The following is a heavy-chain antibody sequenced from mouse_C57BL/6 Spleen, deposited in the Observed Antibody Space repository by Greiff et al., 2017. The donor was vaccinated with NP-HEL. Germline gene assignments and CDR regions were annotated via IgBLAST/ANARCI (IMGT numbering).Heavy chain of an antibody. D-gene: IGHD2-5*01. Sequence: EVKLQESGPELVKPGDSVKLSCKASGYSFTGYFMNWVMQSLGKSLEWIGRINPYNGDTFYNQKFKGKATLTVDKSSSTAHMELRSLTSEDSAVYYCARSAYSNSYFDYWGQGTTLTVSS. CDR1: GYSFTGYF. CDR3: ARSAYSNSYFDY. CDR2: INPYNGDT. J-gene: IGHJ2*01. V-gene: IGHV1-20*01.